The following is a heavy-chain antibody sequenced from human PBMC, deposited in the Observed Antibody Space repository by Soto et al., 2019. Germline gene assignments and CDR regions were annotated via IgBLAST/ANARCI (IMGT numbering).Heavy chain of an antibody. V-gene: IGHV5-51*01. Sequence: GESLKISCKGSGYSFTSYWIGWVRQMPGKGLEWMGIIYPGDSDTRYSPSFQGQVTISAGKSISTAYLQWSSLKASDTAMYYCATNLAAAGTGWYFDLWGRGTLVTVSS. CDR3: ATNLAAAGTGWYFDL. D-gene: IGHD6-13*01. J-gene: IGHJ2*01. CDR1: GYSFTSYW. CDR2: IYPGDSDT.